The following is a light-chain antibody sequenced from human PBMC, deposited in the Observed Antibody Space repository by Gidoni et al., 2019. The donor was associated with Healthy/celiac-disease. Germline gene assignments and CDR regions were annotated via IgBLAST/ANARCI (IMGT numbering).Light chain of an antibody. CDR1: QSISSW. CDR3: QQYNTPPYT. J-gene: IGKJ2*01. V-gene: IGKV1-5*01. Sequence: DIQITQSPSTLSASVGDRVTITCRASQSISSWLAWYQQKPGKAPKLLIYDASSLESGVPSRFSGSGSGTEFTLTISSLQPDDFATYYCQQYNTPPYTFGQGTKLEIK. CDR2: DAS.